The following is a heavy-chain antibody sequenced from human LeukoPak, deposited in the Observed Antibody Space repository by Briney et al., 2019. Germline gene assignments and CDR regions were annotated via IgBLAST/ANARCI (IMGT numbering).Heavy chain of an antibody. CDR1: GFTFSSYS. CDR3: ASPDYGDSFFDY. J-gene: IGHJ4*02. D-gene: IGHD4-17*01. V-gene: IGHV3-21*01. Sequence: GGSLRLSCAASGFTFSSYSMNWVRQAPGKGLEWVSSISSSSYIYYADSAKGRFTISRDNAKNSLYLQMNSLRAEDTAVYYCASPDYGDSFFDYWGQGTLVTVSS. CDR2: ISSSSYI.